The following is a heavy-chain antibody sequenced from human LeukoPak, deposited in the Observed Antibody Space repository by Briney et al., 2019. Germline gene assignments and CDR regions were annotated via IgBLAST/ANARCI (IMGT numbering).Heavy chain of an antibody. CDR1: GFTFGDYA. V-gene: IGHV3-49*03. Sequence: GGSLRLSCTASGFTFGDYAMSWFRQAPGKGLEWVGFIRSKAYGGTTEYAASVKGRFTISRDDSKSIAYLQTNSLKTEDTAVYYCTRDVDYGDYVPLFDYWGQGTLVTVSS. CDR2: IRSKAYGGTT. J-gene: IGHJ4*02. D-gene: IGHD4-17*01. CDR3: TRDVDYGDYVPLFDY.